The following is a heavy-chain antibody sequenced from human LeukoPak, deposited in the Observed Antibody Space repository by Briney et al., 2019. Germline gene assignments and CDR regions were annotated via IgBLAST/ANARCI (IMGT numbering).Heavy chain of an antibody. CDR3: ARAEQWLVFNY. CDR1: GDSISSSSYY. Sequence: SETLSLTCTVSGDSISSSSYYWGWIRQPPGKGLEWIGNFLYSGSTYYNPSLKSRLTISVDTSKNQFSLKLSSVTAADTAVYYCARAEQWLVFNYWSQGTLVTVSS. CDR2: FLYSGST. V-gene: IGHV4-39*07. D-gene: IGHD6-19*01. J-gene: IGHJ4*02.